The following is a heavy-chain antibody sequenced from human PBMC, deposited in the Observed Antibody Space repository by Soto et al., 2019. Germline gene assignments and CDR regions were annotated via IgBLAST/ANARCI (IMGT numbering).Heavy chain of an antibody. V-gene: IGHV3-73*01. Sequence: PGGSLRLSCAASGFTFSGSAMHWVRQASGKGLEWVGRIRSKANSYATAYAASVKGRFTISRDDSKNTAYLQMNSLKTEDTAVYYCTRHHDILTGYTYGMDVWGQGTTVTVS. D-gene: IGHD3-9*01. CDR2: IRSKANSYAT. CDR3: TRHHDILTGYTYGMDV. J-gene: IGHJ6*02. CDR1: GFTFSGSA.